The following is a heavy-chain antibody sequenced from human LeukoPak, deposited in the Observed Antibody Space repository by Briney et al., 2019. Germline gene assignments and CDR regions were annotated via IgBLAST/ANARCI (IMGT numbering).Heavy chain of an antibody. Sequence: GGSLRLSCAASGFTVSSNYMSWVRQAPGKGLEWVSVIYSGGSTYYADSVKGRFTISRDNSKNTLYLQMNSLRAEDTAVYYCTRGGYYESSGYYRGYCFDYWGQGTLVTVSS. D-gene: IGHD3-22*01. V-gene: IGHV3-66*01. CDR1: GFTVSSNY. CDR3: TRGGYYESSGYYRGYCFDY. CDR2: IYSGGST. J-gene: IGHJ4*02.